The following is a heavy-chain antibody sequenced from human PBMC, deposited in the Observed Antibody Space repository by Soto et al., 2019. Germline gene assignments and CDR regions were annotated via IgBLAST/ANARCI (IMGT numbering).Heavy chain of an antibody. D-gene: IGHD2-15*01. CDR1: GGSISSYY. CDR3: ARDTGYCSGGSCYPLRWFDP. V-gene: IGHV4-59*01. CDR2: IYYSGST. J-gene: IGHJ5*02. Sequence: QVQLQESGPGLVKPSETLSLTCTVSGGSISSYYWSWIRQPPGKGLEWIGYIYYSGSTNYNPSLKVQVTNSVATSKNQVSLKLSSVTAADTAVDYCARDTGYCSGGSCYPLRWFDPWGQGTLVTVSS.